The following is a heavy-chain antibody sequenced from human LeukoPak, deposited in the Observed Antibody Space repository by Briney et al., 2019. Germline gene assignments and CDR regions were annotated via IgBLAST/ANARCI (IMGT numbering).Heavy chain of an antibody. V-gene: IGHV1-18*01. J-gene: IGHJ6*03. CDR3: ARGRNWNDNSHYYYYMDV. CDR2: SSAYNGNT. Sequence: ASVKVSCKASGYTCTSYGISWVRQAPGQRLGGRGGSSAYNGNTNYAQELQSRVTMTTDTSTSTAYMELRSLRSDDTAVYYCARGRNWNDNSHYYYYMDVWGKGTTVTVSS. D-gene: IGHD1-1*01. CDR1: GYTCTSYG.